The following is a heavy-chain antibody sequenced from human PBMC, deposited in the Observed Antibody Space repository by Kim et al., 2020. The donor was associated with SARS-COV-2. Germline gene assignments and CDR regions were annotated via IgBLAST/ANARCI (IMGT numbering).Heavy chain of an antibody. CDR3: ARGGGYSYGAIDY. CDR1: GGSFSGYY. Sequence: SETLSLTCAVYGGSFSGYYWSWIRQPPWKGLEWIGEINHSGSTNYNPSLKSRVTISVDTSKNQFSLKLSYVTAADTAVYYCARGGGYSYGAIDYWGQGTLVTVSS. J-gene: IGHJ4*02. D-gene: IGHD5-18*01. CDR2: INHSGST. V-gene: IGHV4-34*01.